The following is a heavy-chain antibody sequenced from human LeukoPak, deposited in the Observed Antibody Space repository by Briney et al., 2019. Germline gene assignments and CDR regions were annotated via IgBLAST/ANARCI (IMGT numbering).Heavy chain of an antibody. V-gene: IGHV3-74*01. CDR1: GFTFSSYW. CDR3: ARATDSSVNWFDR. CDR2: INSDGSST. D-gene: IGHD3-22*01. Sequence: PGGSLRLSCAASGFTFSSYWMHWVRQAPGKGLVLVSRINSDGSSTSYADSVKGRFTMSRDNANNTLYLQMNSLRVEDTAVYYCARATDSSVNWFDRWGQGTLVTVPS. J-gene: IGHJ5*02.